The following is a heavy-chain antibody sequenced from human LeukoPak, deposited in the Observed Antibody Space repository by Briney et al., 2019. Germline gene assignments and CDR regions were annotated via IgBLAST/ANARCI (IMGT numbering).Heavy chain of an antibody. CDR1: GFTFSDYA. CDR3: AKDPTPYVGASAD. D-gene: IGHD1-26*01. V-gene: IGHV3-23*01. CDR2: ITGSGDNT. Sequence: GGSLRLSCVASGFTFSDYAMNWVRQAPGKGLEWVSTITGSGDNTYYTDSVKGRFTFSRDNSKSTLYLQMNSLRAEDTAVYYCAKDPTPYVGASADWGQGTLVTVSS. J-gene: IGHJ4*02.